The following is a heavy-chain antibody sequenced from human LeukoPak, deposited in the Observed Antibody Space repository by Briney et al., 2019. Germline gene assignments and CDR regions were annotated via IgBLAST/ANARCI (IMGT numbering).Heavy chain of an antibody. V-gene: IGHV4-34*01. J-gene: IGHJ5*02. CDR1: GGSFSGYY. D-gene: IGHD2-2*02. CDR3: ARDNIVVVPAAIGFDP. CDR2: INHSGST. Sequence: SETLSLTCAVYGGSFSGYYWSWIRQPPGKGLEWIGEINHSGSTNYNPSLKSRVTKSVDTSKNQFSLKLSSVTAADTAVYYCARDNIVVVPAAIGFDPWGQGTLVTVSS.